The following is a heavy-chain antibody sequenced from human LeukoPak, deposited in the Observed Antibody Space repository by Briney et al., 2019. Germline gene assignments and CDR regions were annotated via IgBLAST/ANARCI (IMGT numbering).Heavy chain of an antibody. Sequence: SETLSLTCTVSGGSISSYYWSWVRQPPGKGLEWIGYIYYSGSTNYNPSLKSRVTISVDTSKNQFSLKLSSVTAADTAVYYCARARVGARRGIDYWGQGTLVTVSS. J-gene: IGHJ4*02. V-gene: IGHV4-59*01. CDR1: GGSISSYY. D-gene: IGHD1-26*01. CDR3: ARARVGARRGIDY. CDR2: IYYSGST.